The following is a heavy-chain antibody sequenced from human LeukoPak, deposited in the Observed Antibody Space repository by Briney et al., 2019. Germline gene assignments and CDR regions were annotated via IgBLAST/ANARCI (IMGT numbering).Heavy chain of an antibody. V-gene: IGHV3-9*01. D-gene: IGHD3-10*01. Sequence: GGSLRLSCAASGFSFSTYSMNWVRQAPGKGLEWVSGISWNSGSIGYADSVKGRFTISRGNAKNSLYLQMNSLRAEDTALYYCAKGFYGSGSYFLFDYWGQGTLVTVSS. CDR2: ISWNSGSI. CDR3: AKGFYGSGSYFLFDY. CDR1: GFSFSTYS. J-gene: IGHJ4*02.